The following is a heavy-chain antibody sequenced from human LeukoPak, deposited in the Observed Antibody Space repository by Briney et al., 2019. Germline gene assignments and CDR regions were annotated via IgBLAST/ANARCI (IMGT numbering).Heavy chain of an antibody. Sequence: GGSLRLSRAASGFTFSSYGMHWVRQAPGKGLEWVAVIWYDGSNKYYADSVKGRFTISRDNSKNTLYLQMNSLRAEDTAVYYCTRDRGATVTEFDYWGQGTLVTVSS. CDR3: TRDRGATVTEFDY. D-gene: IGHD4-17*01. CDR1: GFTFSSYG. J-gene: IGHJ4*02. V-gene: IGHV3-33*01. CDR2: IWYDGSNK.